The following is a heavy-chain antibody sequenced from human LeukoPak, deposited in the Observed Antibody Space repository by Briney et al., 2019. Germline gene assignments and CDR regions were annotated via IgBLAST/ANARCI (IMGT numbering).Heavy chain of an antibody. J-gene: IGHJ4*02. D-gene: IGHD2-15*01. V-gene: IGHV3-33*01. Sequence: PGGSLTLSCAASGLTFSSYGMHWVRQAPGKGLEWVAVIWYDGSNKYYADSVKGRFTISRDNSKNTLYLQMNSLRAEDTAVYYCARTPGGCSGGSCYSGSFDYWGQGTLVTVSS. CDR1: GLTFSSYG. CDR3: ARTPGGCSGGSCYSGSFDY. CDR2: IWYDGSNK.